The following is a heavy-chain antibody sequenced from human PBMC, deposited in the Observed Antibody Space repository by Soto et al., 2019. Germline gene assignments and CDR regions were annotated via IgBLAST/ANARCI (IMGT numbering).Heavy chain of an antibody. D-gene: IGHD3-3*01. CDR1: GGKLIHSP. J-gene: IGHJ5*02. CDR3: AADTSRTIFGVAACRFDP. Sequence: KVSRKASGGKLIHSPTRWVRLAPGQKHEWMGGIIPIFGTANYAQKFQGRVTITADESTSTAYMELRSLRSEDTAVYYWAADTSRTIFGVAACRFDPCGQGTLVTVSS. CDR2: IIPIFGTA. V-gene: IGHV1-69*01.